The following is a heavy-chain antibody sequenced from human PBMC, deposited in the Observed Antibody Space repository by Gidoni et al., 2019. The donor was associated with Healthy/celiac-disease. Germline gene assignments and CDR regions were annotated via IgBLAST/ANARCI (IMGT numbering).Heavy chain of an antibody. CDR2: IKQDGSEK. D-gene: IGHD6-6*01. V-gene: IGHV3-7*01. CDR3: ARVVEQLATYYFDY. J-gene: IGHJ4*02. CDR1: GFTFSSYW. Sequence: EVQLVESGGGLVQPGGSLRLSCAASGFTFSSYWMSWVRQAPGKGLEWVANIKQDGSEKYYVDSVKGRFTISRDNAKNSLYLQMNSLRAEDTAVHYCARVVEQLATYYFDYWGQGTLVTVSS.